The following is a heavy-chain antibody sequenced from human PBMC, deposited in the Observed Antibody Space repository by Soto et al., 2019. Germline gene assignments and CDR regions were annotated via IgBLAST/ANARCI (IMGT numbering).Heavy chain of an antibody. J-gene: IGHJ6*02. CDR1: GGSISSGGNY. D-gene: IGHD3-10*01. Sequence: QVQLQESGPGLVKSSQTLSLTCTVSGGSISSGGNYWSWIRQHPGKGLEWIGYIYHSGSTYYNPSLKSRVTISVDTSTNQFSLKLNSVAAAATAVYYCARARMVRGVIYYYGMDVWGQGTTVTVSS. CDR3: ARARMVRGVIYYYGMDV. V-gene: IGHV4-31*03. CDR2: IYHSGST.